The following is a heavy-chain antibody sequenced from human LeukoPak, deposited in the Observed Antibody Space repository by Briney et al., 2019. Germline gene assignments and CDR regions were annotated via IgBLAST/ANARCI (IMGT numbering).Heavy chain of an antibody. CDR1: GLTFSSYG. CDR3: ARRGDNNGYFDY. V-gene: IGHV3-23*01. D-gene: IGHD3-22*01. Sequence: GGSLRLSCAASGLTFSSYGMHWVRQAPGKGLEWVSAISGSGGSAYYADSVKGRFTISRGNSKNTLYLQMNSLRAEDTAVYYCARRGDNNGYFDYWGQGTLVTVSS. CDR2: ISGSGGSA. J-gene: IGHJ4*02.